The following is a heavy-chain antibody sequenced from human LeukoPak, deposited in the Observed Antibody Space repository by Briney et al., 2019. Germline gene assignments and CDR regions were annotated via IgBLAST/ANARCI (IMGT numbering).Heavy chain of an antibody. J-gene: IGHJ4*02. CDR1: GFSFSSYG. Sequence: GGSLRLSCAAAGFSFSSYGMHWVRQAPGKGLEWVAFIWYDGSNQDYADSVKGRFTISRDNSKNTLDLQMNSLRAEDTAIYYCASTPDYDDVWGTSAGWDYWGQGTLVTVSS. CDR2: IWYDGSNQ. CDR3: ASTPDYDDVWGTSAGWDY. V-gene: IGHV3-30*02. D-gene: IGHD3-16*01.